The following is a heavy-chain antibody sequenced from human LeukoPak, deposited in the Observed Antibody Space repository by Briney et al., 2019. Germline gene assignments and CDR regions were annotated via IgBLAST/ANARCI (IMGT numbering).Heavy chain of an antibody. CDR1: GFTVSTNY. CDR2: ISGSGGST. Sequence: PGGSLRLSCAASGFTVSTNYMSWVRQAPGKGLEWVSAISGSGGSTYYADSVKGRFTISRDNSKNTLYLQMNSLRAEDTAVYYCAKLLLVPIGWFDPWGQGTLVTVSS. V-gene: IGHV3-23*01. J-gene: IGHJ5*02. CDR3: AKLLLVPIGWFDP. D-gene: IGHD2-8*01.